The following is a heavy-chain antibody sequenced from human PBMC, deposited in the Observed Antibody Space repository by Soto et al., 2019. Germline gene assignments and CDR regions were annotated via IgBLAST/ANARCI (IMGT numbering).Heavy chain of an antibody. Sequence: GGSLRLSCAASGFTFGSYWMHWVRQAPGKGLVWVSRINSDGSSTSYADSVKGRFTISRDNAKNTLYLQMNSLRAEDTAVYYCARGYCSSTSCYLSGYYYYYGMDVWGQGTTVTVSS. CDR2: INSDGSST. V-gene: IGHV3-74*01. D-gene: IGHD2-2*01. J-gene: IGHJ6*02. CDR3: ARGYCSSTSCYLSGYYYYYGMDV. CDR1: GFTFGSYW.